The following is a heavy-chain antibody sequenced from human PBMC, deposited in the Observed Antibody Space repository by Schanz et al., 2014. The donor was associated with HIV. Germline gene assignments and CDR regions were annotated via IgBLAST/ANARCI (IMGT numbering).Heavy chain of an antibody. J-gene: IGHJ4*02. CDR1: GFPFAAYA. CDR3: AKMARSVAANTNFDY. V-gene: IGHV3-23*04. Sequence: EVLLVESGGGFVQPGGSLRLSCATSGFPFAAYAMTWVRQAPGKGLEWVSAIDGVGDNTYYADSVKGRFTISRDNSKNTVYLQMNSLRVEDTAVYYCAKMARSVAANTNFDYWGQGTLVTVSS. D-gene: IGHD6-19*01. CDR2: IDGVGDNT.